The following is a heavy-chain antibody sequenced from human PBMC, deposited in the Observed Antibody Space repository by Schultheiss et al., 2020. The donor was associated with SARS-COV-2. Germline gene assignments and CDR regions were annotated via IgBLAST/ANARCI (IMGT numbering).Heavy chain of an antibody. V-gene: IGHV1-18*01. CDR2: ISAYNGNT. CDR1: GYTFTSYG. Sequence: ASVKVSCKASGYTFTSYGISWVRQAPGQGLEWMGWISAYNGNTNYAQKLQGRVTMTTDTSTSTAYMELRSLRSDDTAVYYCSRGGDSSGYYYLLFDYWGKGTLVTVSS. D-gene: IGHD3-22*01. CDR3: SRGGDSSGYYYLLFDY. J-gene: IGHJ4*02.